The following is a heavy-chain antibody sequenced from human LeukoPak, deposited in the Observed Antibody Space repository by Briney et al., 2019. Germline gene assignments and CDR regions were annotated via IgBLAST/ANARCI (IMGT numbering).Heavy chain of an antibody. J-gene: IGHJ4*02. CDR2: IYYSGST. V-gene: IGHV4-39*01. CDR3: ARHKDGYTLIDY. Sequence: SETLSLTCTVSGGSISSSSYYWGWIRQPPGKGLEWIGSIYYSGSTYYNPSLKSRVTISVDTSKNQFSLKLSSVTAADTAVYYCARHKDGYTLIDYWGQGTLVTVSS. D-gene: IGHD5-24*01. CDR1: GGSISSSSYY.